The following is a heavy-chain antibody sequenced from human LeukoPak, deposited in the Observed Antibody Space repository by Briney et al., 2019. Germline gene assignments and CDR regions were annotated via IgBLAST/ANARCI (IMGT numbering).Heavy chain of an antibody. CDR2: FSGSGDST. CDR1: GFTFSSYG. Sequence: PGGSLRLSCVASGFTFSSYGMSWVRQGPGKGLEWVSGFSGSGDSTYYADSVKGRFTISRDNSKNTLYLQMNSLRVEDTAVYYCARVSSGWYSYYFDYWGQGTLVTVSS. J-gene: IGHJ4*02. D-gene: IGHD6-19*01. V-gene: IGHV3-23*01. CDR3: ARVSSGWYSYYFDY.